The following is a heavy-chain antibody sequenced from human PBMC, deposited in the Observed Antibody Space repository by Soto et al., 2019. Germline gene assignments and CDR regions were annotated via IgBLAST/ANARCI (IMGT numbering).Heavy chain of an antibody. CDR2: MSPNSGAT. Sequence: QVQLVQSGAEVTKPGASVKVSCKASGYTFTSYDINWVRQATGQGLEWMGWMSPNSGATGYAQKLQGRVTMTRDTSISTAYMELSNLRSEVTAIYYCARGVDAGVDVWGQGTTVTVSS. CDR1: GYTFTSYD. J-gene: IGHJ6*02. D-gene: IGHD1-1*01. CDR3: ARGVDAGVDV. V-gene: IGHV1-8*01.